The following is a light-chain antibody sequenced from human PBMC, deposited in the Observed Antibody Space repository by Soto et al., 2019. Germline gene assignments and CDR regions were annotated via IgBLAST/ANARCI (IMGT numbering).Light chain of an antibody. J-gene: IGLJ1*01. CDR3: SSYTTSSTRV. CDR2: EVT. V-gene: IGLV2-14*01. CDR1: SSDIGAYNY. Sequence: QCSFTQPASVSGCRGQSITISCTGTSSDIGAYNYVSWYQQPPGEAPKLLIYEVTYRPSGVSDRFSGSKSAYTASLTISGLQPEDEADYYCSSYTTSSTRVFGTGT.